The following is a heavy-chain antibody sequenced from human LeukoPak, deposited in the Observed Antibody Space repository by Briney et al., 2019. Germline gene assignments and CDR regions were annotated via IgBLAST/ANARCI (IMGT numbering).Heavy chain of an antibody. Sequence: ASVKVSCKASGYTFTSYDINWVRQATGQGLEWMGWMNPNSGNTGYAQKFQGRVTITRNTSISTDYMELSSLRSEDTAVYYCATSFEYSSSSAFDYWGQGTLVTVSS. CDR3: ATSFEYSSSSAFDY. J-gene: IGHJ4*02. CDR2: MNPNSGNT. V-gene: IGHV1-8*03. D-gene: IGHD6-6*01. CDR1: GYTFTSYD.